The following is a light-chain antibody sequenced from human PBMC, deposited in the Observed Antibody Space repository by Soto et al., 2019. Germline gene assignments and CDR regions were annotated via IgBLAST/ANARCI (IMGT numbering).Light chain of an antibody. V-gene: IGKV1-33*01. CDR2: DAS. CDR3: QQYDNLPPG. Sequence: DIQMTQSPFSLSASVGDTVTITCQASQDISNYLNWYQQKPGKAPKLLIYDASNLETGVPSRFSGSGSGTAFTFTISSLQPEDIATYYCQQYDNLPPGFGGGTKVEIK. CDR1: QDISNY. J-gene: IGKJ4*01.